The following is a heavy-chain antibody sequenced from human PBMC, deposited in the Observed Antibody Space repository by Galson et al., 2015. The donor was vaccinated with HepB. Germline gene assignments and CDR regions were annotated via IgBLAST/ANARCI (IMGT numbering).Heavy chain of an antibody. CDR2: IYPGDSDT. Sequence: QSGAEVKKPGESLKISCKGSGYSFTSYWIGWVRQMPGKGLEWMGIIYPGDSDTRYSPSFQGQVTISADKSISTAYLQWSSLKASDTAMYYCARAGWQQLLSYYYGMDVWGQGTTVTVSS. J-gene: IGHJ6*02. D-gene: IGHD6-13*01. CDR3: ARAGWQQLLSYYYGMDV. V-gene: IGHV5-51*03. CDR1: GYSFTSYW.